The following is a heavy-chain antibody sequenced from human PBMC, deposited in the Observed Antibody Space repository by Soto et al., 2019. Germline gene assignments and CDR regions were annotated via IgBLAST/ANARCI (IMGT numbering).Heavy chain of an antibody. CDR2: IIPIFGTA. V-gene: IGHV1-69*01. Sequence: QVQLVQSGAEVKKPGSSVKVSCKASGGTFSSYAISWVRQAPGQGLEWMGGIIPIFGTANYAQKFQGRVTITADESTSTAYMELSSLRSEDTAVYYCARSDLSIAAAGTINRFDPWGQGTLVTVSS. D-gene: IGHD6-13*01. J-gene: IGHJ5*02. CDR3: ARSDLSIAAAGTINRFDP. CDR1: GGTFSSYA.